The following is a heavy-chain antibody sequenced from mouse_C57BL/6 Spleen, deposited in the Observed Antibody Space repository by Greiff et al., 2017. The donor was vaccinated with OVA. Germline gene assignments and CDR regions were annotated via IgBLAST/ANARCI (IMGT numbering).Heavy chain of an antibody. CDR2: INYDGSST. CDR1: GFTFSDYY. D-gene: IGHD2-3*01. J-gene: IGHJ2*01. Sequence: EVQRVESEGGLVQPGSSMKLSCTASGFTFSDYYMAWVRQVPEKGLEWVANINYDGSSTYYLDSLKSRFIISRDNAKNILYLQMSSLKSEDTATYYCARAGYYSLDYWGQGTTLTVSS. V-gene: IGHV5-16*01. CDR3: ARAGYYSLDY.